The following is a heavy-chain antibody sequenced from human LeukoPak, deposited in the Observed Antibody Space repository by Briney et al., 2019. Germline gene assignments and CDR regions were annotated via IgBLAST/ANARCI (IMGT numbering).Heavy chain of an antibody. CDR1: GFSFTSYG. CDR3: ARDVDTTSHLNWFDP. V-gene: IGHV3-33*01. CDR2: IWYHGGNE. D-gene: IGHD2/OR15-2a*01. J-gene: IGHJ5*02. Sequence: GGSLRLSCAASGFSFTSYGMHWVLQAPGKGLEWVAVIWYHGGNENYADSVKGRFTISRDTSKNTLYLQMNSLRAEDTAMYYCARDVDTTSHLNWFDPWGQGTLVTVSS.